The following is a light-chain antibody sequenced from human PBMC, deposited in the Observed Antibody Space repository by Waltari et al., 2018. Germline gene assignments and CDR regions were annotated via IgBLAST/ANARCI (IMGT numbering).Light chain of an antibody. Sequence: QSVLTQPPSVSGAPGQRVTLSCTGNSSNIGAGYDVNWYQQLPGTAPKPLIYGNTNRPSGVPDRFSGSKSGTSASLVITGLQAEDEADYYCQSYDSSLSGNFVFGTGTKVTVL. V-gene: IGLV1-40*01. J-gene: IGLJ1*01. CDR2: GNT. CDR1: SSNIGAGYD. CDR3: QSYDSSLSGNFV.